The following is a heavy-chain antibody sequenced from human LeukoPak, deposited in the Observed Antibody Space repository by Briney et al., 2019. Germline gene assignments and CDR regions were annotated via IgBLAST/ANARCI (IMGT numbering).Heavy chain of an antibody. CDR1: GYTFTSYG. CDR2: ISAYNGNT. D-gene: IGHD6-13*01. CDR3: ARDPLYSSSWTSHFDY. V-gene: IGHV1-18*01. J-gene: IGHJ4*02. Sequence: GASVKVSCKASGYTFTSYGISWVRQAPGQGLEWMGWISAYNGNTNYAQKLQGRVTMTTDTSTSTAYMELRSLRSDDTAVYYCARDPLYSSSWTSHFDYWGQGTLVTVSS.